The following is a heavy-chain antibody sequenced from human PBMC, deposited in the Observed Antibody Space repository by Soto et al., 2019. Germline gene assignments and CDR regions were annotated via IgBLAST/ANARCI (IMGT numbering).Heavy chain of an antibody. J-gene: IGHJ4*02. CDR1: GYTFTSYG. V-gene: IGHV1-18*01. Sequence: ASVKVSCEASGYTFTSYGISWVRQAPGQGLEWMGWISAYNGNTNYAQKLQGRVTMTTDTSTSTAYMELRSLRSDDTAVYYCARDRTRQQWLDLDYWGQGTLVTVSS. CDR3: ARDRTRQQWLDLDY. D-gene: IGHD6-19*01. CDR2: ISAYNGNT.